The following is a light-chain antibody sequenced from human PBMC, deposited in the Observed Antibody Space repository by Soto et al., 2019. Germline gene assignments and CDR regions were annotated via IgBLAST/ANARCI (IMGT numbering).Light chain of an antibody. CDR1: QSVSSSY. CDR2: GAS. Sequence: EIVLTQSPGTLSLSPGERATLSCRASQSVSSSYLAWYQQKPGQAPWRLIYGASSRATGIPDRFSGRGSGTDFTLTISRLEPEDFAVYSCQQYGSSPLTFGGGTKVEIK. J-gene: IGKJ4*01. V-gene: IGKV3-20*01. CDR3: QQYGSSPLT.